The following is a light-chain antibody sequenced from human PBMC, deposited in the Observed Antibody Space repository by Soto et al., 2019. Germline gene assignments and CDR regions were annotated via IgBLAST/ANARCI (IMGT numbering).Light chain of an antibody. V-gene: IGKV1-17*01. CDR2: AAS. J-gene: IGKJ1*01. CDR1: QAIGND. CDR3: HQHHSYPPT. Sequence: DIQMTQSPPSLSASVGDRVTITCRASQAIGNDLGWYQQRPEKAPERLIYAASTLQSGVPSRFSGSGYGTDFTLTISRLQPEDLATYYCHQHHSYPPTFGRGTRVEMK.